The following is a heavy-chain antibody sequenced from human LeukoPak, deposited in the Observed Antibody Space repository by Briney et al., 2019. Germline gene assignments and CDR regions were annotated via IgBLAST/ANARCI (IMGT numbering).Heavy chain of an antibody. CDR1: GFTFSSYS. D-gene: IGHD3-22*01. CDR2: ISSSGSYI. J-gene: IGHJ4*02. CDR3: ARTFYYDDNAYYSAGY. Sequence: PGGSLRLSCAASGFTFSSYSMNWVRQAPGKGLEWVSSISSSGSYIYYADSVKRRFTISRDDAKNSLYLQMNSLRAEDTAMYYCARTFYYDDNAYYSAGYWGQGTLVTVSS. V-gene: IGHV3-21*01.